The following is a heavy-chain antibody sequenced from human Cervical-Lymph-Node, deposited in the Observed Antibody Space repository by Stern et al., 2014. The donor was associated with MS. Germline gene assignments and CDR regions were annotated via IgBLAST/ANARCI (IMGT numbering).Heavy chain of an antibody. CDR3: ASQI. Sequence: VQLVESGGGVVQPGRSLRLSCAASGFIFSNYAMHWVRQPPGEGLEWEAVVSSAGANTYFADSVKGRFPISRDNSKNTLYLQMNSLKIEDTAIYYCASQIWGQGTMVTVSS. CDR1: GFIFSNYA. CDR2: VSSAGANT. J-gene: IGHJ3*02. V-gene: IGHV3-30*01.